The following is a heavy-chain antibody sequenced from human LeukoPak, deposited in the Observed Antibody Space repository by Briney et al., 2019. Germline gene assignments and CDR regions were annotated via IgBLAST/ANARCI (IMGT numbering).Heavy chain of an antibody. Sequence: PGGSLRLSCAASGFTFSFYWMHWVRQAPGKGLVWVSHINTDGSSTIYADSVKGRFTISRDNAKNTLFLQMNSLRAEDTAVYYCARAREKYYYDSSGRGDAFDIWGQGTMVIVSS. D-gene: IGHD3-22*01. CDR3: ARAREKYYYDSSGRGDAFDI. V-gene: IGHV3-74*01. J-gene: IGHJ3*02. CDR2: INTDGSST. CDR1: GFTFSFYW.